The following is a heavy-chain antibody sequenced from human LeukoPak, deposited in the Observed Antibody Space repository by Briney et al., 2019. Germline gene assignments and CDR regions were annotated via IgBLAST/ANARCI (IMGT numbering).Heavy chain of an antibody. V-gene: IGHV4-39*01. Sequence: SETLSLTCTVSGGSISSSSYYWGWIRQPPGKGLEWIGCIYYSGSTYYNPSLKSRVAISVDTSKNQFSLKLSSVTAADTAVYYCARLVTGIAAAGIDYWGQGTLVTVSS. D-gene: IGHD6-13*01. CDR1: GGSISSSSYY. CDR2: IYYSGST. J-gene: IGHJ4*02. CDR3: ARLVTGIAAAGIDY.